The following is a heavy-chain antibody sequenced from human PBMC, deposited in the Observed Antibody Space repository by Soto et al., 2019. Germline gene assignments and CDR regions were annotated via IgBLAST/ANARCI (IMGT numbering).Heavy chain of an antibody. V-gene: IGHV1-3*01. J-gene: IGHJ6*03. CDR1: GYTFTSYA. Sequence: ASVKVSCKASGYTFTSYAMHWVRQAPGQRLEWMGWINAGNGNTKYSQKFQGRVTITRDTSASTAYMELSSLRSEDTAVYYCARESNYDFWSDGYYYYMDVWGKGTTVTVSS. D-gene: IGHD3-3*01. CDR3: ARESNYDFWSDGYYYYMDV. CDR2: INAGNGNT.